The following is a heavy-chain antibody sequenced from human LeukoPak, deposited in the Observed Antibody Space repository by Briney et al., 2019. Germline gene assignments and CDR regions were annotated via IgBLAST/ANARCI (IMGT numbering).Heavy chain of an antibody. CDR2: IYHSGST. J-gene: IGHJ4*02. V-gene: IGHV4-38-2*01. CDR1: GYSISSGYY. CDR3: ASLRRGEGKYCSGGSCYFDY. Sequence: SETLSLTCAVSGYSISSGYYWGWIRQPPGKGLEWIGSIYHSGSTYYNPSLKSRVTISVDTSKNQFSLKPSSVTAADTAVYYCASLRRGEGKYCSGGSCYFDYWGQGTLVTVSS. D-gene: IGHD2-15*01.